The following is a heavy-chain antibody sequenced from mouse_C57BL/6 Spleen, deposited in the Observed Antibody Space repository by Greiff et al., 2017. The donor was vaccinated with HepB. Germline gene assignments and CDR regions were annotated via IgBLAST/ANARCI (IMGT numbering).Heavy chain of an antibody. V-gene: IGHV1-26*01. J-gene: IGHJ4*01. D-gene: IGHD3-1*01. Sequence: EVQLQQSGPELVKPGASVKISCKASGYTFTDYYMNWVKQSHGKSLEWIGDINPNNGGTSYNQKFKGKATLTVDKSSSAAYMELRSLTSEDSAVYYCARSGGATDAMDYWGQGTSVTVSS. CDR2: INPNNGGT. CDR1: GYTFTDYY. CDR3: ARSGGATDAMDY.